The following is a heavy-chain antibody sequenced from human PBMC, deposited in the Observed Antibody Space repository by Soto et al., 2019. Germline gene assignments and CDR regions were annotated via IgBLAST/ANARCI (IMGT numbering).Heavy chain of an antibody. CDR2: ISGSGGST. CDR3: ATGGLLWFGELLSGAFDI. D-gene: IGHD3-10*01. CDR1: GFTFSSYA. Sequence: GGSLRLSCAASGFTFSSYAMSWVRQAPGKGLEWVSAISGSGGSTYYADSVKGRFTISRDNSKNTLYLQMNSLRAEDTAVYYCATGGLLWFGELLSGAFDIWGQGTMVTVSS. V-gene: IGHV3-23*01. J-gene: IGHJ3*02.